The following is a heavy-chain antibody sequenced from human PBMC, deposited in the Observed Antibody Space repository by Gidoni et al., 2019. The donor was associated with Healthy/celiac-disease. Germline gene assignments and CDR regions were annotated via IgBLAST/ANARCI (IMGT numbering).Heavy chain of an antibody. Sequence: EVQLVQSGAEVKKPGESLKISCKGSGYSFTSYWIGWVRQLPGKGLEWMGIIYPGASDTRYSPSFQGQVTISADKSISTAYLQWSSLKASDTAMYYCARQDDSSGYYPVFDYWGQGTLVTVSS. V-gene: IGHV5-51*01. CDR1: GYSFTSYW. D-gene: IGHD3-22*01. CDR2: IYPGASDT. CDR3: ARQDDSSGYYPVFDY. J-gene: IGHJ4*02.